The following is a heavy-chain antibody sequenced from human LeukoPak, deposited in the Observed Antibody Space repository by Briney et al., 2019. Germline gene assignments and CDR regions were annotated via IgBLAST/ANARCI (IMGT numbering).Heavy chain of an antibody. Sequence: TGGSLRLSCAVSRATVRDNYLTWVRQAPGKGLEWVSVIYSDGTTYYADSVKGRFTISRDNSKNTLYLQMNRLRAEDTGVYYCATYYGSGSYYTDYWGQGTLVTVYS. D-gene: IGHD3-10*01. CDR1: RATVRDNY. V-gene: IGHV3-66*01. CDR3: ATYYGSGSYYTDY. J-gene: IGHJ4*02. CDR2: IYSDGTT.